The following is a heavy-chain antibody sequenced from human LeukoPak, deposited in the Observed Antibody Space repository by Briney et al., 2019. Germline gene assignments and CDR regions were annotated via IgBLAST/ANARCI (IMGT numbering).Heavy chain of an antibody. Sequence: GESLKISCKGSRYRFTNYWIGWVRQMPGQGLEWMGIIYPGDSDARYCPYLQGPVTISADKSITTPCLQWSSLKASDTAIYYCARAFQSLGGLSLPDYWGQGTLVTVSS. CDR2: IYPGDSDA. CDR3: ARAFQSLGGLSLPDY. CDR1: RYRFTNYW. V-gene: IGHV5-51*01. J-gene: IGHJ4*02. D-gene: IGHD3-16*02.